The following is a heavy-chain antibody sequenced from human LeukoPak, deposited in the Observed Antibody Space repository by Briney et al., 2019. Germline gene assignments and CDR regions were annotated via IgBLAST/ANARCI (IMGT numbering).Heavy chain of an antibody. CDR3: AREPYSSTAVAGKGYFDY. CDR2: ISAYNGNT. V-gene: IGHV1-18*01. CDR1: GYTFTSYG. D-gene: IGHD6-19*01. J-gene: IGHJ4*02. Sequence: GASVKVSCKASGYTFTSYGISWVRQAPGQGLEWMGWISAYNGNTNYAQKLQGRVTMTTDTSTSTAYMELRSLRSDDTAVYYCAREPYSSTAVAGKGYFDYWGQGTLVTASS.